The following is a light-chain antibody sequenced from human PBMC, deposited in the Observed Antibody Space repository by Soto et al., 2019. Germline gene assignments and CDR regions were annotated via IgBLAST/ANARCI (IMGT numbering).Light chain of an antibody. CDR1: SSDLDGYNY. CDR3: SSYAGSSTSV. Sequence: QSALTQPASVSGSPGQSIAISCTGTSSDLDGYNYVSWYQQHPDKAPKLIIYDVTNRPSGVSDRFSGSKSGNTASLTISGLQAEDEADYYCSSYAGSSTSVFGTGTKLTVL. CDR2: DVT. V-gene: IGLV2-14*01. J-gene: IGLJ1*01.